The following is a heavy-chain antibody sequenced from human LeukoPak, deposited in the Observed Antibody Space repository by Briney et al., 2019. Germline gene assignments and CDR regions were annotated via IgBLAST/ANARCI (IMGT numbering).Heavy chain of an antibody. Sequence: SETLSLTCAVYGGSFSGYYWSWIRQPPGKGLEWIGEINHSGSTNYNSSLKSRVTVSVETSKNQFSLKMSSVTAADTAVYYCARQVVAVAGTGVVHYYYYYMDVWGKGTTVTISS. J-gene: IGHJ6*03. D-gene: IGHD6-19*01. CDR3: ARQVVAVAGTGVVHYYYYYMDV. CDR1: GGSFSGYY. CDR2: INHSGST. V-gene: IGHV4-34*01.